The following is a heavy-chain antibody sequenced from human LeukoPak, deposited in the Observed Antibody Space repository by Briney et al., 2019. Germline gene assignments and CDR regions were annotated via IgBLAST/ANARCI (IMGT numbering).Heavy chain of an antibody. CDR3: ARDSAGSGSYVGYFEY. Sequence: SGGSLRLSCAASGFTFSNYWMTWVRQAPGKGLEWVANIKVDGTEKHYVDSVMGRFTVSRDNAKNSLFLQMNSLRAEDTAVYYCARDSAGSGSYVGYFEYWGQGTLVTVSS. CDR1: GFTFSNYW. D-gene: IGHD3-10*01. CDR2: IKVDGTEK. V-gene: IGHV3-7*01. J-gene: IGHJ4*02.